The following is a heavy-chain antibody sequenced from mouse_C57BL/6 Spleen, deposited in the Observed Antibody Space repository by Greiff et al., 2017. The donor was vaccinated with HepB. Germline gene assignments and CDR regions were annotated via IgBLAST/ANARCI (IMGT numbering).Heavy chain of an antibody. D-gene: IGHD2-4*01. Sequence: QVQLKQPGAELVKPGASVKLSCKASGYTFTSYWMHWVKQRPGRGLEWIGRIDPNSGGTKYNEKFKSKATLTVDKPSSTAYMQLSSLTSEDSAVYYCAREDYDGGFAYWGQGTLVTVSA. CDR2: IDPNSGGT. V-gene: IGHV1-72*01. CDR1: GYTFTSYW. J-gene: IGHJ3*01. CDR3: AREDYDGGFAY.